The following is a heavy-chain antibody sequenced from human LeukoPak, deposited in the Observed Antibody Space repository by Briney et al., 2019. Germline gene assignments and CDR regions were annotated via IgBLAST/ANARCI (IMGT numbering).Heavy chain of an antibody. CDR2: ISSSSSSI. Sequence: GGSLRLSCAASGFTFSSYSMNWVRQAPGKGLEWVSYISSSSSSIYYADSVRGRFTVSRDNAKNPLYLQMNSLRAEDTAVYYCARAFSAGPGGSVYYFDYWGQGTLVTVSS. D-gene: IGHD2-15*01. J-gene: IGHJ4*02. V-gene: IGHV3-48*01. CDR3: ARAFSAGPGGSVYYFDY. CDR1: GFTFSSYS.